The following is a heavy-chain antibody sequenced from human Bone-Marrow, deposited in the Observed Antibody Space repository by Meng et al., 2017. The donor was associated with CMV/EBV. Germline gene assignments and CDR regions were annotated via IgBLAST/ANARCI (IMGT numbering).Heavy chain of an antibody. V-gene: IGHV1-69*05. D-gene: IGHD6-13*01. CDR3: ARDMAAAGKGFDP. J-gene: IGHJ5*02. CDR1: GGTFSSHA. Sequence: SVKVSCKASGGTFSSHAISWVRQAPGQGLELMGGIIPIFGTANYAQKFQGRVTITMDESTTTAYMELSSLKFGDTAVYYCARDMAAAGKGFDPWGQGTLVTVSS. CDR2: IIPIFGTA.